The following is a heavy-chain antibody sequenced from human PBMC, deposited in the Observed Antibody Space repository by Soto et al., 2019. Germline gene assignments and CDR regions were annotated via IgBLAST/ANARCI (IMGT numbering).Heavy chain of an antibody. Sequence: GASVKVSCKASGYTFTKYGISWVRQAPGQGLEWMGWISAHNGNTKYAQKVQGRVTMTTDTSTSTAYMELRSLRSDDTAVYYCARDLAAGMIDYWGQGTLVTVSS. CDR1: GYTFTKYG. D-gene: IGHD6-13*01. V-gene: IGHV1-18*01. J-gene: IGHJ4*02. CDR3: ARDLAAGMIDY. CDR2: ISAHNGNT.